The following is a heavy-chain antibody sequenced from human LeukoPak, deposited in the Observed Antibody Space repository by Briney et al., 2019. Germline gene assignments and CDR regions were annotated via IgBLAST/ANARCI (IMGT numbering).Heavy chain of an antibody. D-gene: IGHD2-2*01. CDR3: ARAIGDIAVVPAWFDY. V-gene: IGHV1-2*06. Sequence: RWASVKVSCKASGYTFTGYYMHWVRQAPGQGLEWMGRINPNSGGTNYAQKFQGRVTMTRDTSISTAYMELSRLRSDDTAVYYCARAIGDIAVVPAWFDYWGQGTLVTVSS. CDR1: GYTFTGYY. CDR2: INPNSGGT. J-gene: IGHJ4*02.